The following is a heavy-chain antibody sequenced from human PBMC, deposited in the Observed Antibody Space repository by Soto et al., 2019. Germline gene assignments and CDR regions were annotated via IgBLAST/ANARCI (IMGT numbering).Heavy chain of an antibody. Sequence: GGSLRLSCAASGFTFSDAWMNWVRQAPGKGLEWVGRIKSKTDGGTTDYAAPVKGRFTISRDDSKNTLYLQMNSLKTEDTAVYYCTTVDYGYNSIDAFDIWGQGTMVTVSS. D-gene: IGHD1-1*01. CDR1: GFTFSDAW. J-gene: IGHJ3*02. CDR3: TTVDYGYNSIDAFDI. CDR2: IKSKTDGGTT. V-gene: IGHV3-15*07.